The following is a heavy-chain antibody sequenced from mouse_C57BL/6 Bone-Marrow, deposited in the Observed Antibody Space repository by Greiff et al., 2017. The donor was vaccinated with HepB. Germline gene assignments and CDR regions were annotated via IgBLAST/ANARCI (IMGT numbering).Heavy chain of an antibody. CDR1: GYTFTSYW. J-gene: IGHJ2*01. Sequence: QVQLQQPGAELVKPGASVKLSCKASGYTFTSYWMQWVNQRPGQGLEWIGEIDPSDSYTNYNQKFKGKATLTVDTSSSTAYMQLSSLTSEDSAVSYCANDYDDYWGQGTTLTVSP. D-gene: IGHD2-4*01. V-gene: IGHV1-50*01. CDR2: IDPSDSYT. CDR3: ANDYDDY.